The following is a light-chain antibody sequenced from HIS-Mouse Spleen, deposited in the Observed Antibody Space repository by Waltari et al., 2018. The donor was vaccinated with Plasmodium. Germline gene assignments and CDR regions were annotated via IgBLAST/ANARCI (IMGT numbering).Light chain of an antibody. CDR3: QQSYSTPQLT. Sequence: DIQMTQSPSSLSASVGDRVTITCRASQSISSYLNWYQQKPGKAPKLLIYAASSLQSGVPSRFSGRGSGTDFTLTMSSLQPEDVATYYCQQSYSTPQLTFGGGTKVEIK. CDR2: AAS. CDR1: QSISSY. J-gene: IGKJ4*01. V-gene: IGKV1-39*01.